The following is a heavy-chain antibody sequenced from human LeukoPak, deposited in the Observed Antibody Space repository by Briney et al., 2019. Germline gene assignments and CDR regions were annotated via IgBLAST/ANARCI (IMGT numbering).Heavy chain of an antibody. CDR1: GFTFNNYW. V-gene: IGHV3-74*01. Sequence: GGSLRLSCAASGFTFNNYWMLWVRQAPGKGLVWISRINTDGSGTSYADSVKGRFTVSRDNAKNTLYLQMSSLKGEDTAVYYCARDGPAVIYFGYFQYWGQGTLVTVSS. D-gene: IGHD2-21*01. CDR2: INTDGSGT. CDR3: ARDGPAVIYFGYFQY. J-gene: IGHJ4*02.